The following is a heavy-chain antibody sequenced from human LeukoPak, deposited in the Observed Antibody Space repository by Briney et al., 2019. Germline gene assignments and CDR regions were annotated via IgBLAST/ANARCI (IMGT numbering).Heavy chain of an antibody. V-gene: IGHV3-21*01. J-gene: IGHJ3*02. D-gene: IGHD3-3*01. Sequence: PGGSLRLSCAASGFTFSSYSMNWVRQAPGKGLEWVSSITSSSSYIYYADSVKGRFTISRDNAKNSLYLQMNSLRAEDTAVYYCARDIFLSAGAFDIWGQGTMVSVSS. CDR3: ARDIFLSAGAFDI. CDR2: ITSSSSYI. CDR1: GFTFSSYS.